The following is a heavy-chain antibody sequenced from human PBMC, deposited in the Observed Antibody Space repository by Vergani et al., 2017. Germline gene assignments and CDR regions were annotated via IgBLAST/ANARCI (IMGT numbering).Heavy chain of an antibody. CDR2: IYTSGST. D-gene: IGHD3-16*01. CDR3: ATAFFLEGTGSYAGY. CDR1: GGSISSGSYY. V-gene: IGHV4-61*02. J-gene: IGHJ4*02. Sequence: QVQLQESGPGLVKPSQTLSLTCTVSGGSISSGSYYWSWIRQPAGKGLEWIGRIYTSGSTNYNPSLKSRVTMSVDTSKNQFSLKLSSVTAADTAVYYCATAFFLEGTGSYAGYWGQGTLVTVSS.